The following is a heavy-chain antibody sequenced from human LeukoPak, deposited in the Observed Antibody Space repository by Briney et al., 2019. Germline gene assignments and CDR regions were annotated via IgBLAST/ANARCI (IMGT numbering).Heavy chain of an antibody. CDR1: GGSISSSSFS. Sequence: PSETLSLTCTVSGGSISSSSFSWGWIRQPPGKGLEWIGYIYYSGSTNYNPSLKSRVTISVDTSKNQFSLKLSSVTAADTAVYYCARLRLVNYYGSGSYPYYFDYWGQGTLVTVSS. CDR3: ARLRLVNYYGSGSYPYYFDY. V-gene: IGHV4-61*05. CDR2: IYYSGST. D-gene: IGHD3-10*01. J-gene: IGHJ4*02.